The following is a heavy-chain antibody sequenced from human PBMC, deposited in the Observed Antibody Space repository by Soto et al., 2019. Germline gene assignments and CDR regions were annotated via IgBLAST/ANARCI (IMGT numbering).Heavy chain of an antibody. Sequence: PGGSLRLSCAASGFTFANAWMSWVRQAPGKGLEWVGLIKRETDGATTGYADPVKGRFTISRDDSENTMYLQMNSLKIQDTAVYYCARDTMWGEVFIAAAGRLDYWGQGTLVTVSS. CDR1: GFTFANAW. D-gene: IGHD6-13*01. J-gene: IGHJ4*02. CDR3: ARDTMWGEVFIAAAGRLDY. CDR2: IKRETDGATT. V-gene: IGHV3-15*01.